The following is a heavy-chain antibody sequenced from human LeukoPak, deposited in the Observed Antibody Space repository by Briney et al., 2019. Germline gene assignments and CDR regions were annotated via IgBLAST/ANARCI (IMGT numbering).Heavy chain of an antibody. Sequence: ASVKVSCKASGYTFTSYDINWVRQATGQGLEWMGWMNPNSGNTGYAQKFQGRVTMTRNTSISTAYMELSSLRSEDTAVYYRARVNYDSSGYYSGLSDYWGQGTLVTVSS. V-gene: IGHV1-8*01. J-gene: IGHJ4*02. CDR2: MNPNSGNT. CDR3: ARVNYDSSGYYSGLSDY. D-gene: IGHD3-22*01. CDR1: GYTFTSYD.